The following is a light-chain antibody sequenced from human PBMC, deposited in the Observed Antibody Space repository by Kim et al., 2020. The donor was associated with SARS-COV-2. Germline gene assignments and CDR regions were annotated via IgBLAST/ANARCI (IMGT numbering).Light chain of an antibody. V-gene: IGKV1-5*03. CDR2: KAS. CDR3: QQYKTYPWT. J-gene: IGKJ1*01. CDR1: QNISTW. Sequence: DIQMTQSPSTLSASVGDKVTITCRASQNISTWLAWYQQKLGKAPQVLIYKASTLESGAPSRFSGSGSGTKFTLTISSLQPDDFATYSCQQYKTYPWTFGQGTKVDIK.